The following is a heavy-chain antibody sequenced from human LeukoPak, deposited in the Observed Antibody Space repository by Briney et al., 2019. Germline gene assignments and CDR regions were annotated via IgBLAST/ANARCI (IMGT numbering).Heavy chain of an antibody. V-gene: IGHV3-23*01. CDR3: ARKMDYFDY. J-gene: IGHJ4*02. CDR2: ISGSGGST. D-gene: IGHD2-8*01. CDR1: GFTFSHYG. Sequence: GGTLRLSCAASGFTFSHYGMIWVRQAPGKGLEWVSGISGSGGSTYLADSVKGRFTISRDNSKNTLYLQMNSLRAEDTAVYYCARKMDYFDYWGQGTLVTVSS.